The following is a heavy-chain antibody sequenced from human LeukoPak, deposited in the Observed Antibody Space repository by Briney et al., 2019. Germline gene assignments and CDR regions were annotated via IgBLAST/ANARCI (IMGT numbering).Heavy chain of an antibody. CDR1: GGTFNSYV. J-gene: IGHJ4*02. V-gene: IGHV1-69*05. Sequence: GASVKVSCKASGGTFNSYVISWVRRAPGQGLEWMGGIIPIFGTTNYAQKFQGRVTMTRDTSTSTVYMELSSLRSEDTAVYYCARDKGGLWFGELQHDYWGQGTLVTVSS. CDR2: IIPIFGTT. D-gene: IGHD3-10*01. CDR3: ARDKGGLWFGELQHDY.